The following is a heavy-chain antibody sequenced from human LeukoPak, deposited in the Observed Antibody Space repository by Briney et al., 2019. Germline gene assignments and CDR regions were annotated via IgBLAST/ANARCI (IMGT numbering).Heavy chain of an antibody. D-gene: IGHD4-17*01. CDR1: GFTFSSYW. CDR3: TRAPYHGVYVSWA. J-gene: IGHJ4*02. V-gene: IGHV3-74*01. Sequence: GGSLRLSCAASGFTFSSYWMHWVRQAPGKGLVWVSRISSDGSDTTYADSVKGRFTISRDNAKKMLYLQMNGLRVDDTAVYYCTRAPYHGVYVSWAWGQGTLVTVSS. CDR2: ISSDGSDT.